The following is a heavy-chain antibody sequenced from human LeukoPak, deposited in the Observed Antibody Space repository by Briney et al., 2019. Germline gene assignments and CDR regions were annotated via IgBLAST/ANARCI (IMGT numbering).Heavy chain of an antibody. CDR3: AEERAGYTNPYYFDY. J-gene: IGHJ4*02. D-gene: IGHD3-16*02. CDR2: ISGSGANT. V-gene: IGHV3-23*01. CDR1: GFTFSTYA. Sequence: PGGSLRLSCAASGFTFSTYAMSWVRQAPGKGLEWVSTISGSGANTYYADSVRGRFTISRDNSKNTLYLHMNSLRAGDTAVYYCAEERAGYTNPYYFDYWGQGTLVTVSS.